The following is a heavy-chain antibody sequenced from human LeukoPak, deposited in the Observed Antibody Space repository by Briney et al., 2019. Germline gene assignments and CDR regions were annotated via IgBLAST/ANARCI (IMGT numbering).Heavy chain of an antibody. J-gene: IGHJ4*02. CDR3: ARDDLPYYGSGRSFDY. Sequence: SVKVSCKASGGTLSSYAISWVRQAPGQGLEWMGGIIPIFGTANYAQKFQGGVTITTDESTSTAYMELSSLRSEDTAVYYCARDDLPYYGSGRSFDYWGQGTLVTVSS. CDR2: IIPIFGTA. V-gene: IGHV1-69*05. D-gene: IGHD3-10*01. CDR1: GGTLSSYA.